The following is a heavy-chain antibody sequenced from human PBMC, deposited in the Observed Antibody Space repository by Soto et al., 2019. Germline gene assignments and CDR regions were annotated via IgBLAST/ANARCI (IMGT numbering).Heavy chain of an antibody. CDR2: INHSGST. D-gene: IGHD2-2*01. Sequence: SETLSLTCAVYGGSFSGYYWSWIRQPPGKGLEWIGEINHSGSTNYNPSLKSRVTISVDTSKNQFSLKLSSVTAADTAVYYCARGNRRVPAALYYYGMDVWGQGTTVTVSS. CDR3: ARGNRRVPAALYYYGMDV. J-gene: IGHJ6*02. V-gene: IGHV4-34*01. CDR1: GGSFSGYY.